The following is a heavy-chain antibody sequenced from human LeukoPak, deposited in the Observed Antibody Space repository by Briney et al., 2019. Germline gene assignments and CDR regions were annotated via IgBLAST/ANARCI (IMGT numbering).Heavy chain of an antibody. D-gene: IGHD2-2*01. CDR1: GYSISSGYY. J-gene: IGHJ4*02. V-gene: IGHV4-38-2*01. Sequence: SATLSLTCAVSGYSISSGYYWGWIRQPPGKGLELIGSIHHSGNTYYNPSLKSRVTISVDTSKNQFSLRLTSVTAADTAVYYCASRVVPGATYYFHYWGQGILVTVSS. CDR2: IHHSGNT. CDR3: ASRVVPGATYYFHY.